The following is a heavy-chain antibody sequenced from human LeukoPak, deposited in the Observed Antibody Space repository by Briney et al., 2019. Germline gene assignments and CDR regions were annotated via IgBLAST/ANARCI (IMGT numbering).Heavy chain of an antibody. D-gene: IGHD1-26*01. V-gene: IGHV1-8*03. CDR1: GYTFTSYD. CDR2: MNPNSGNT. CDR3: AREGDSGSYMFGAFDI. J-gene: IGHJ3*02. Sequence: ASVKVSCKASGYTFTSYDINWVRQATGQGLQWMGWMNPNSGNTGYAQNFQGRVTITRNTSISTAYMELSSLRAEDTAVYYCAREGDSGSYMFGAFDIWGQGTMVTVSS.